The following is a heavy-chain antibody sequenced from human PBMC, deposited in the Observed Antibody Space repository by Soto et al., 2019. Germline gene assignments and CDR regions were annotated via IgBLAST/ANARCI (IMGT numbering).Heavy chain of an antibody. CDR1: GFTFSSYA. D-gene: IGHD2-2*01. J-gene: IGHJ6*02. Sequence: GGSLRLSCAASGFTFSSYAMNWVSQAPGKGLEWVSYISSSGSTIYYADSVTGRFTISRENAKNSLYLQMNSLRAEDTAVYYCAREDIVVVPAAKLRGEVSYYYGMDVWGQGATVTVSS. CDR3: AREDIVVVPAAKLRGEVSYYYGMDV. V-gene: IGHV3-48*03. CDR2: ISSSGSTI.